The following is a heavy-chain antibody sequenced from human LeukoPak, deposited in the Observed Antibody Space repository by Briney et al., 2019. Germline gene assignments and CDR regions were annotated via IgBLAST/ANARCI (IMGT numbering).Heavy chain of an antibody. Sequence: GGSLRLSCAASGFTFSSYATSWVRQAPGKGLEWVSGILGSGGSTYYADSVKGRFTISRDNSKNTLYLQMNSLRAEDTAVYYCAKVWGRWLHDFWGQGTLVTVSS. J-gene: IGHJ4*02. CDR3: AKVWGRWLHDF. D-gene: IGHD5-24*01. V-gene: IGHV3-23*01. CDR1: GFTFSSYA. CDR2: ILGSGGST.